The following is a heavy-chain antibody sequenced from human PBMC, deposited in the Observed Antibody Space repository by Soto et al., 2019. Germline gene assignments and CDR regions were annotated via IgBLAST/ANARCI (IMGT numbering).Heavy chain of an antibody. J-gene: IGHJ3*02. D-gene: IGHD4-17*01. CDR1: GFTFSDYY. CDR2: ISSSSSYT. V-gene: IGHV3-11*06. Sequence: GGSLRLSCAASGFTFSDYYMSWIRQAPGKGLEWVSYISSSSSYTNYADSVKGRFTISRDNAKNSLYLQMNSLRAEDTAVYYCAKQKVVNDYGGNSFWSWNAFDIWGQGTMVTVSS. CDR3: AKQKVVNDYGGNSFWSWNAFDI.